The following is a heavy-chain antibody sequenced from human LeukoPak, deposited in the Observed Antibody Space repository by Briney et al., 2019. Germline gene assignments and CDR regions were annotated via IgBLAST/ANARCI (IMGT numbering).Heavy chain of an antibody. J-gene: IGHJ4*02. CDR3: AGRVYYDSSGPVEPFDY. V-gene: IGHV3-30-3*01. CDR2: ISYDGSNK. D-gene: IGHD3-22*01. CDR1: GFTFSSYA. Sequence: PGRSLRLSCAASGFTFSSYAMHWVRKAPGKGLEWVAVISYDGSNKYYADSVKGRFTISRDNSKNTLYLQMNSLRAEDTAVYYCAGRVYYDSSGPVEPFDYWGQGTLVTVSS.